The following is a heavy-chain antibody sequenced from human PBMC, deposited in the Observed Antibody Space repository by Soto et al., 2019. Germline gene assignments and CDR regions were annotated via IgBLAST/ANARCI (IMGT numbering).Heavy chain of an antibody. Sequence: NPGGSLRLSCAASGFTFSDYYMSWFRRAPGKGLEWLSYIDSGSRYKNYADSVKGRSTISRDNAQNTLHLELNSLKVEDTATYFCARGLLYGGAPPPSEYWDQGAGVAVSS. CDR2: IDSGSRYK. D-gene: IGHD4-17*01. J-gene: IGHJ4*02. CDR3: ARGLLYGGAPPPSEY. CDR1: GFTFSDYY. V-gene: IGHV3-11*05.